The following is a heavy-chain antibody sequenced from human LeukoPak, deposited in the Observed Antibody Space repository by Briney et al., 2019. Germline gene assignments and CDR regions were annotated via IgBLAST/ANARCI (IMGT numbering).Heavy chain of an antibody. CDR1: GFTFSSYG. D-gene: IGHD3-22*01. V-gene: IGHV3-30*18. Sequence: GRSLRLSCAASGFTFSSYGMHWVRQAPGKGLEWVAVISYDGSNKYYADSVKGRSTISRDNSKNTLYLQMNSLRAEDTAVYYCAKAQYYYDSSGYYSGLDYWGQGTLVTVSS. CDR3: AKAQYYYDSSGYYSGLDY. CDR2: ISYDGSNK. J-gene: IGHJ4*02.